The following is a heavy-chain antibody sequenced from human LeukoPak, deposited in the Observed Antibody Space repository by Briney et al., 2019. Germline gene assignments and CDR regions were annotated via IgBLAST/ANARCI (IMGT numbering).Heavy chain of an antibody. Sequence: SVKVSCKASVGTFSSYALSWVRQAPGQGLEWMGRIIPILGIANYAQKFQGRVTITADKSASTAYMELSSLRSEETAVYYCASYALYSSSWYPFGYWGQGSLVTVSS. CDR3: ASYALYSSSWYPFGY. CDR2: IIPILGIA. CDR1: VGTFSSYA. D-gene: IGHD6-13*01. J-gene: IGHJ4*02. V-gene: IGHV1-69*04.